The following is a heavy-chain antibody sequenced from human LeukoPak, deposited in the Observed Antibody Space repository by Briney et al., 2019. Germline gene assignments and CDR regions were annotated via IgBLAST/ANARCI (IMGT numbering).Heavy chain of an antibody. CDR3: ARDLSIAAWFDY. J-gene: IGHJ4*02. CDR2: IYYSGST. D-gene: IGHD6-6*01. Sequence: NASQTLSLTCTVSGGSISSGGYYWSWTRQHPGKGLEWIGYIYYSGSTYYNPSLKSRVTISADTSKNQFSLKLSSVTAADTAVYYCARDLSIAAWFDYWGQGTLVTVSS. V-gene: IGHV4-31*03. CDR1: GGSISSGGYY.